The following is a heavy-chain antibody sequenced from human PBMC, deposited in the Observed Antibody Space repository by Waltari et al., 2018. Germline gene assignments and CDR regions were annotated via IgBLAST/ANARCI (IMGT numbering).Heavy chain of an antibody. CDR1: GFTFSSYG. CDR2: IWYEGSNK. D-gene: IGHD2-15*01. V-gene: IGHV3-33*01. CDR3: AREDCSGGSCYSRY. Sequence: QVQLVASGGGVVQPGRSLRLSCAASGFTFSSYGMHWVRPAPGQGLEWVAVIWYEGSNKYYADAVKGRFTISRDNSKNTLYLQMNSLRAEDTAVYYCAREDCSGGSCYSRYWGQGTLVTVSS. J-gene: IGHJ4*02.